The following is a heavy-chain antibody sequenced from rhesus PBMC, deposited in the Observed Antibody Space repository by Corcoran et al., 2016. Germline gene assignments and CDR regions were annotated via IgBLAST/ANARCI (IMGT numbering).Heavy chain of an antibody. J-gene: IGHJ6*01. CDR2: VAPKDGET. V-gene: IGHV1-111*02. CDR1: GYPSPHSY. CDR3: ATSIAAGGLGLDS. Sequence: EVQLVQSGPEVTKPGASVEISCQASGYPSPHSYLPWVRPAPGQGLERVGRVAPKDGETIHEQKFQDRVTITADTSTDTAYMERSSLRSEYTAVYYCATSIAAGGLGLDSWGQGVVVTVSS. D-gene: IGHD6-13*01.